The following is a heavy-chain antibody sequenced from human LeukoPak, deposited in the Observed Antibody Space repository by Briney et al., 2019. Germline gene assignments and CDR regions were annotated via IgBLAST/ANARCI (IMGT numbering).Heavy chain of an antibody. CDR2: IKQDGSEK. V-gene: IGHV3-7*01. J-gene: IGHJ5*02. CDR1: GFTFSGYW. D-gene: IGHD2-2*01. Sequence: GGSLRLSCAASGFTFSGYWMSWVRQAPGKGLEWVANIKQDGSEKYYVDSVKGRFTISRDNAKNSLYLQMNSLRAEDTAVYCCARDDCSSISCYHNWFDPWGQGTLVTVSS. CDR3: ARDDCSSISCYHNWFDP.